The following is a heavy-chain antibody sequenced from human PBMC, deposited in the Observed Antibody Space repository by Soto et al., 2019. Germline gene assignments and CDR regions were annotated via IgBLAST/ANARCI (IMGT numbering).Heavy chain of an antibody. CDR1: GFTFSSYA. V-gene: IGHV3-64*01. CDR3: AREKYPSIAVAGTDAFDI. J-gene: IGHJ3*02. D-gene: IGHD6-19*01. CDR2: IRSNGGST. Sequence: GGSLRLSCAASGFTFSSYAMHWVRQAPGKGLEYVSAIRSNGGSTYYANVLKGRFTISRDNSKNKLYLQMGSHRAEDMAVYYCAREKYPSIAVAGTDAFDIWGQGTMVTVSS.